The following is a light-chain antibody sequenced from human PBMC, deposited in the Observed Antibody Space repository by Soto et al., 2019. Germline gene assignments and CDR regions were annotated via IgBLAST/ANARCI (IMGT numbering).Light chain of an antibody. CDR1: QSVRNNF. CDR2: GAS. CDR3: QQYGSSPIT. J-gene: IGKJ5*01. V-gene: IGKV3-20*01. Sequence: EIVLTQSPGTLSLSPGERATLSCRASQSVRNNFFAWYQQKPGQAPRLLIYGASSRATGIPDRFSGSGSGTDFTLTISRLEPEDFAVYYCQQYGSSPITFGQGTRLEIK.